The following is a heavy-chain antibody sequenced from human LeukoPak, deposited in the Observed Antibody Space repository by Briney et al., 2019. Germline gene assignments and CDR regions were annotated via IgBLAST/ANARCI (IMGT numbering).Heavy chain of an antibody. CDR3: AQGRSSPNYYDSSGYYDY. J-gene: IGHJ4*02. Sequence: GGSLRLSCAASGFTVSSHYMSWVRQAPGKGLEWVSLIYGGGSTYYADSVKGRFTISRDNSKNTLYLQMNSLRAEDTAVYYCAQGRSSPNYYDSSGYYDYWGQGTLVTVSS. CDR1: GFTVSSHY. CDR2: IYGGGST. V-gene: IGHV3-53*01. D-gene: IGHD3-22*01.